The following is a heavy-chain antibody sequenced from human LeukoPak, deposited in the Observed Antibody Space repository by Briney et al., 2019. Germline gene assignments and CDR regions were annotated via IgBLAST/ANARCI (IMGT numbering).Heavy chain of an antibody. CDR3: AKDRLRFLIPHD. CDR1: GFTFSTYG. D-gene: IGHD3-3*01. V-gene: IGHV3-23*01. J-gene: IGHJ4*02. CDR2: IRGSGSET. Sequence: GGSLRLSCAASGFTFSTYGMHWVRQAPGKGLEWVCGIRGSGSETFYADSVKGRFTISRDNSINTLYLQMNSLRVEDTALYYCAKDRLRFLIPHDWGQGTLVTVSS.